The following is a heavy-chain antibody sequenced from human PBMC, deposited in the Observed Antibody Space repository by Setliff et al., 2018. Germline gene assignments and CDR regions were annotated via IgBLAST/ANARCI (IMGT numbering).Heavy chain of an antibody. J-gene: IGHJ6*03. CDR2: ISRSGSTI. D-gene: IGHD3-3*01. CDR3: ARGGRFAHYMDV. Sequence: GGSLRLSCAASGFTFSTYSMNWVRQAPGKGLEWVSYISRSGSTIYCADSVKGRFTISRDNAKNSLNLQMNSLRAEDTAVYYCARGGRFAHYMDVWGKGTTVTVSS. CDR1: GFTFSTYS. V-gene: IGHV3-48*04.